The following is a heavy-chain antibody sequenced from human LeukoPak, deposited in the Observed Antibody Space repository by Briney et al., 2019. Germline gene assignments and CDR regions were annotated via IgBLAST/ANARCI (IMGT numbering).Heavy chain of an antibody. CDR3: AKCRTTMVRGVIPYFDY. CDR2: ISGSGGST. Sequence: GRSLRLSCAASGFTFSSYAMSWVRQAPGKGLEWVSAISGSGGSTYYADSVKGRFTISRDNSKNTLYLQMNSLRAEDTAVYYCAKCRTTMVRGVIPYFDYWGQGTLVTVSS. V-gene: IGHV3-23*01. CDR1: GFTFSSYA. J-gene: IGHJ4*02. D-gene: IGHD3-10*01.